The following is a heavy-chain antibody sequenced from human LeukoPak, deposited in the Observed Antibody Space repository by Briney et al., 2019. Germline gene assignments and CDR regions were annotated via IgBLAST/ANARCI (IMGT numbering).Heavy chain of an antibody. Sequence: GGSLRLSCAASGFTFSSYEMNWVRQAPGKGLEWVSYISSSGSTIYYADSVKGRFTISRDNAKNSLYLQMNSLRAEDTAVYYCARARFGELFPRNSNDYWGQGTLVTVSS. CDR1: GFTFSSYE. J-gene: IGHJ4*02. D-gene: IGHD3-10*01. CDR2: ISSSGSTI. V-gene: IGHV3-48*03. CDR3: ARARFGELFPRNSNDY.